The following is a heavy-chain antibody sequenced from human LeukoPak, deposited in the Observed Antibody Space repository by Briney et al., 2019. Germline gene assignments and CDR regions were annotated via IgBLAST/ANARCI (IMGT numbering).Heavy chain of an antibody. V-gene: IGHV1-24*01. Sequence: ASVKVSCKVPGYIFTELSMHWVRQAPGKGLEWVGGFNPEDGETCYAQKFQGRVTMTEYTSTDTAYMELSSLSYDDTAVYYCATDASGDYLTHCGQGTLVTVSS. CDR2: FNPEDGET. CDR3: ATDASGDYLTH. CDR1: GYIFTELS. D-gene: IGHD4-17*01. J-gene: IGHJ4*02.